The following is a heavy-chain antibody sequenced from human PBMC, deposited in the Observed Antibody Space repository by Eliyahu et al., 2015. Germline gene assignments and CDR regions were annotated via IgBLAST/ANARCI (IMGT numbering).Heavy chain of an antibody. V-gene: IGHV4-34*02. CDR1: GXSFGPYX. J-gene: IGHJ4*02. CDR2: IDHSGIT. D-gene: IGHD3-10*01. CDR3: ATMKYGSGSAALDY. Sequence: QVQLQQWGAGLLKPSETLSLTCAVYGXSFGPYXWNWVRQPPGKGLEWIGEIDHSGITNYNPSLKGRVTISVDTSNNHLSLKLSFVTAADTAVYYCATMKYGSGSAALDYWGQGTLVSVSS.